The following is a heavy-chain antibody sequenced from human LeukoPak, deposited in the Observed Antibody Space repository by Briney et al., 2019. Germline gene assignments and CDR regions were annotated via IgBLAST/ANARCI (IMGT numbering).Heavy chain of an antibody. CDR2: ISSSSSYI. J-gene: IGHJ4*02. D-gene: IGHD6-19*01. Sequence: GGSLRLSCAASGFTFSSYSMNWVRQAPGKGLEWVSSISSSSSYIYYADSMKGRFTISRDNAKNSLYLQMNSLRAEDTAVYYCARGGRAQWLVPPTFDYWGQGTLVTVSS. CDR1: GFTFSSYS. V-gene: IGHV3-21*01. CDR3: ARGGRAQWLVPPTFDY.